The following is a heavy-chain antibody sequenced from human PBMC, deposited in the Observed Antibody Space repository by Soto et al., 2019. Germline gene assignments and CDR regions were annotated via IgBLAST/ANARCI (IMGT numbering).Heavy chain of an antibody. CDR2: IWYDGSNK. J-gene: IGHJ4*02. CDR1: GFTFSSYG. Sequence: QVQLVESGGGVVQPGRSLRLSCAASGFTFSSYGMHWVRQAPGKGLEWVAVIWYDGSNKYYADSVKGRFTISRDNSKNTLYLQMNSLRAEDTAVYYCARDLGATPGADYWGQGTLVTVSS. V-gene: IGHV3-33*01. CDR3: ARDLGATPGADY. D-gene: IGHD1-26*01.